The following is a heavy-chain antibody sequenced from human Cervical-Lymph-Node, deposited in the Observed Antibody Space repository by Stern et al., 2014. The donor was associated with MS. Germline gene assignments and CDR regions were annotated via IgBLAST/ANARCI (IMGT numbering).Heavy chain of an antibody. CDR2: INSDGSST. CDR3: ARDGDGYNYDY. Sequence: EVQLVESGGGLVQPGGSLRLSCAASGFTFSSYSMHWVRQAPGKGLEWVSRINSDGSSTSYADSVKGRFTISRDNAKNTLYLQMNSLRAEDTAVYYCARDGDGYNYDYWGQGTLVTVSS. CDR1: GFTFSSYS. V-gene: IGHV3-74*02. D-gene: IGHD5-24*01. J-gene: IGHJ4*02.